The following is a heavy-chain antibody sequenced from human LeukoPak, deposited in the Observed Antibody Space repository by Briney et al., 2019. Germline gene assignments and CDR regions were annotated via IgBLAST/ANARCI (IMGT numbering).Heavy chain of an antibody. D-gene: IGHD3-22*01. CDR3: GSTLLGSGYYDY. V-gene: IGHV3-21*01. CDR2: ISSSSSYI. J-gene: IGHJ4*02. CDR1: GFTFSSYS. Sequence: GGSLRLSCAASGFTFSSYSMNWVRQAPGKGLEWVSSISSSSSYIYYADSVKGRFTISRDNAKNSLYLQMNSLRAEDTAVYYCGSTLLGSGYYDYWGQGTLVTVSS.